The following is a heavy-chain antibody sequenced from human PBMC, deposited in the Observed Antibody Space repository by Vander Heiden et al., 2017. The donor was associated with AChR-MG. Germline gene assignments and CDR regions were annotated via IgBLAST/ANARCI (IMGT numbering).Heavy chain of an antibody. CDR1: AGTFSSYA. Sequence: QVQLVQSGAEVKKPGSSVKVSCKASAGTFSSYAIIWVRQAPGQGLEWMGGIIPSFGTANYAQKFQGRVTITADESTSTAYMELSSLRSEDTAVYYCASDGYSSGLRDGMDVWGQGTTVTVSS. V-gene: IGHV1-69*01. CDR3: ASDGYSSGLRDGMDV. CDR2: IIPSFGTA. J-gene: IGHJ6*02. D-gene: IGHD6-19*01.